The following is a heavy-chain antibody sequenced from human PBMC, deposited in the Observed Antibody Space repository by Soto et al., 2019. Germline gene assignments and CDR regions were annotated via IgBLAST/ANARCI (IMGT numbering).Heavy chain of an antibody. D-gene: IGHD6-19*01. CDR3: AIDRSWGIAVAGTLDWYFDL. Sequence: QVQLVESGGGVVQPGRSLRLSCAASGFTFSSYGMHWVRQAPGKGLEWVAVIWYDGSNKYYADSVKGRFTISRDNSKNTLYLQMNSLRAEDTAVYYCAIDRSWGIAVAGTLDWYFDLWGRGTMVTVSS. CDR2: IWYDGSNK. CDR1: GFTFSSYG. V-gene: IGHV3-33*01. J-gene: IGHJ2*01.